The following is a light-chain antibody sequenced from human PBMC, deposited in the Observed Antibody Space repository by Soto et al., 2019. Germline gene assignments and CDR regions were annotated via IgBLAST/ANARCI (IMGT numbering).Light chain of an antibody. CDR1: QTISRNY. J-gene: IGKJ5*01. V-gene: IGKV3D-20*02. CDR2: GAS. Sequence: ELVLTQSPGTLALSPGKRATVSCRCSQTISRNYLVWYQKKPGKAPRLLIYGASTRATGIPERFTGSGSGTDLTITISSIEPEDFAVYYCQQRTRWTMTFGHGTRLEIK. CDR3: QQRTRWTMT.